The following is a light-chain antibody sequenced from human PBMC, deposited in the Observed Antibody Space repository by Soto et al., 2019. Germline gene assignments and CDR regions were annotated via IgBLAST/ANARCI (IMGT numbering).Light chain of an antibody. V-gene: IGKV1-5*03. CDR1: ESLSNL. Sequence: DIQMAQSPSTLSASVGDRVTITCRASESLSNLLAWYQQKPGRAPDLLIYKASNLQSGVPSRFSGSASGTQFTLTINKLQPDDFAIYYCQQYKKFSWTFGRGTKVDIK. CDR2: KAS. CDR3: QQYKKFSWT. J-gene: IGKJ1*01.